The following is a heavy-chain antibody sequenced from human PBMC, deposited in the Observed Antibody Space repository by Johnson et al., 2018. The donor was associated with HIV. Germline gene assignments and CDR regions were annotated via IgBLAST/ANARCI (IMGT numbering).Heavy chain of an antibody. CDR2: INWNGGST. Sequence: MLLVESGGGVVRPGGSLRLSCAASGFTFDDCGMSWVRQGPGKGLEWVSGINWNGGSTGYADSVKGRFTISRDNANNSLYLQMNSLRAEDTALYYCARWIRYCGGDCYDVFDIWGQGTKVTVSS. V-gene: IGHV3-20*04. CDR1: GFTFDDCG. CDR3: ARWIRYCGGDCYDVFDI. J-gene: IGHJ3*02. D-gene: IGHD2-21*02.